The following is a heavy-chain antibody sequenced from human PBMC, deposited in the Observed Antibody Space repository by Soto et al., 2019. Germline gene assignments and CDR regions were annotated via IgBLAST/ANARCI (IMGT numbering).Heavy chain of an antibody. CDR2: ISPYNSKV. CDR1: GYNFRNYN. V-gene: IGHV1-18*01. Sequence: ASVKVSCKTSGYNFRNYNVNWVRQVPGQGLEWLGWISPYNSKVKYAQKFQGRVTMTTDRSTSTAYMEVSSLRSEDTAIYYCARTHDYYDSSGYYPFDYWGQGTLVTVSS. D-gene: IGHD3-22*01. J-gene: IGHJ4*02. CDR3: ARTHDYYDSSGYYPFDY.